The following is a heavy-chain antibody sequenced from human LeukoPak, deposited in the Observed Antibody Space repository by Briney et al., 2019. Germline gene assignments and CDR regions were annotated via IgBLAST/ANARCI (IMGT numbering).Heavy chain of an antibody. CDR2: IHPNRGDA. CDR3: ARETSEAFET. Sequence: ASVKVSCKAFGYTFTDYYIQWVRQAPGQGLEWMGWIHPNRGDANYGQKFQGRVTMTRDTSIATAYLELGSLTSDDTAVYYCARETSEAFETWGQGTLVTVSP. J-gene: IGHJ5*02. V-gene: IGHV1-2*02. CDR1: GYTFTDYY. D-gene: IGHD2-2*01.